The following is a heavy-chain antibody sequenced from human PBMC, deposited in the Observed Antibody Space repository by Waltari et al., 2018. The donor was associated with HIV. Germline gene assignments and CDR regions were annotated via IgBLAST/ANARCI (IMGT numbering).Heavy chain of an antibody. CDR2: FYHRDSET. CDR3: GRYENNRPHSYGMDV. D-gene: IGHD1-1*01. J-gene: IGHJ6*02. Sequence: EVQLVQSGAEVKKPGESLRISCKGSGYTFSRHYIGWVRQMPGKGLEWMGFFYHRDSETTYSPSFEGQVTISADESISTAYLQWSSLQASDTAMYYCGRYENNRPHSYGMDVWGQGTTVTVSS. V-gene: IGHV5-51*03. CDR1: GYTFSRHY.